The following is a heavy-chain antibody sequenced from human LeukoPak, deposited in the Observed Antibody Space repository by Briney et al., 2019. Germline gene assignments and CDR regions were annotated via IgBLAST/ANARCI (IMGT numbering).Heavy chain of an antibody. J-gene: IGHJ4*02. Sequence: GGSLRLSCAASGFTFSSYAMHWVRQAPGKGLEWVAVISYDGSNKYYADSVKGRFTISRDNSKNTLYLQMNSLRAEDTAVYYCAREDYGVNDYWGQGTLVTVSS. CDR1: GFTFSSYA. D-gene: IGHD4-17*01. CDR3: AREDYGVNDY. V-gene: IGHV3-30-3*01. CDR2: ISYDGSNK.